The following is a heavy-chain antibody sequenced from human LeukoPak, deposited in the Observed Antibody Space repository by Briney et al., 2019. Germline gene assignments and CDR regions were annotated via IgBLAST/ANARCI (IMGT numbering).Heavy chain of an antibody. CDR1: GGSISSYY. J-gene: IGHJ4*02. D-gene: IGHD3-10*01. Sequence: PSETLSLTCTVSGGSISSYYWSWIRQPAGKGLEWIGRIYTSGSTNYNPSLKSRVTISVDTSKNQFSLKLSSVTAADTAVYYCARVTYYYGSGSYLAYWGQGTLVTVSS. CDR2: IYTSGST. V-gene: IGHV4-4*07. CDR3: ARVTYYYGSGSYLAY.